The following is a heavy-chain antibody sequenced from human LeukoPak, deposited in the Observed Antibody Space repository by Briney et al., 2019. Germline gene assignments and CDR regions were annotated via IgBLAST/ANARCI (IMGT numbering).Heavy chain of an antibody. CDR1: GFTVSSNY. CDR2: IYSGGST. J-gene: IGHJ6*02. CDR3: VRERSTVRGVIPEYYYYGMDV. Sequence: GGSLRLSCAASGFTVSSNYISWVRQAPGKGLEWVSVIYSGGSTYYADSVKGRFTISRDNSKNTLYLQMNSLRAEDTAVYYCVRERSTVRGVIPEYYYYGMDVWGQGTTVTVSS. V-gene: IGHV3-53*01. D-gene: IGHD3-10*01.